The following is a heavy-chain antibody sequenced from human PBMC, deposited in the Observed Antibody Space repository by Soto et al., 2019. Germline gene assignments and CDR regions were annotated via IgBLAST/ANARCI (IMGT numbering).Heavy chain of an antibody. D-gene: IGHD4-17*01. CDR2: ISAYNGNT. V-gene: IGHV1-18*04. CDR3: ARVEYGDYVVDWLDP. CDR1: GYTFTSYG. J-gene: IGHJ5*02. Sequence: ASVKVSCKASGYTFTSYGISWVRQAPGQGLEWMGWISAYNGNTNYAQKLQGRVTMTTDTSTSTAYMELRSLRSDDTAVYYCARVEYGDYVVDWLDPWGQGTLVTVSS.